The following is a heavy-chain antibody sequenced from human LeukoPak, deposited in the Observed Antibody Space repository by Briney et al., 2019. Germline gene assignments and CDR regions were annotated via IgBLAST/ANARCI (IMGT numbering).Heavy chain of an antibody. D-gene: IGHD1-1*01. CDR3: ATSAAGTYY. CDR1: GFTFSSYS. V-gene: IGHV3-21*01. J-gene: IGHJ4*02. CDR2: ISSSSSYK. Sequence: GGSLRPSCVASGFTFSSYSMNWVRQAPGKGLEWVSSISSSSSYKYYTDSVKGRFTISRDNAKNSLYLQMNSLRAEDTAVYYSATSAAGTYYWGQGTLVTVSS.